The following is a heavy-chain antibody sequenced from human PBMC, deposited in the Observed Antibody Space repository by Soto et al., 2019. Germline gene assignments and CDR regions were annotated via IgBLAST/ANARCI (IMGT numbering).Heavy chain of an antibody. CDR2: ISSSSSTI. J-gene: IGHJ4*02. CDR3: ARGLYYYDSSGYWGY. CDR1: GFTFSSYS. D-gene: IGHD3-22*01. Sequence: EVQLVECGGGLGQPGGSLRLSCAASGFTFSSYSMNWVRQAPGKGLEWVSYISSSSSTIYYADSVKGRFTISRDNAKNSLYLQMNSLRDEDTAVYYCARGLYYYDSSGYWGYWGQGTLVTVSP. V-gene: IGHV3-48*02.